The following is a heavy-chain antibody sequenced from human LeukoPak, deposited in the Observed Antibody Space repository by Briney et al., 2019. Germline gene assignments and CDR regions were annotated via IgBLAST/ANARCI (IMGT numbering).Heavy chain of an antibody. CDR1: GFTFSSYA. V-gene: IGHV3-23*01. CDR3: AKQIVVADDAFDI. D-gene: IGHD3-22*01. CDR2: ISGSGGST. J-gene: IGHJ3*02. Sequence: GGSLRLSCAASGFTFSSYAMSWVRHAPGKGLEWVSAISGSGGSTYYADSVKGRFTISRDNSKNTLSLQMNSLRAEDTAVYYCAKQIVVADDAFDIWGQGTMVTVSS.